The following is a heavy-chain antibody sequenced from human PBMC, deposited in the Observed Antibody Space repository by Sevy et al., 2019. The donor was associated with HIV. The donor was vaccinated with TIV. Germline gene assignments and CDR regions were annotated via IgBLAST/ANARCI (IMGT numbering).Heavy chain of an antibody. Sequence: SETLSLTCTDSDGSISTGDYYWSWIRQSPGKGLEWIGYIYHSGSTYYYPSLKSRVTLSLDTSKTQFSLKLTSVTAADTAVYYCARDYFGSGTYYKRHYGMDVWGRGTTVTVSS. V-gene: IGHV4-30-4*01. D-gene: IGHD3-10*01. CDR3: ARDYFGSGTYYKRHYGMDV. J-gene: IGHJ6*02. CDR2: IYHSGST. CDR1: DGSISTGDYY.